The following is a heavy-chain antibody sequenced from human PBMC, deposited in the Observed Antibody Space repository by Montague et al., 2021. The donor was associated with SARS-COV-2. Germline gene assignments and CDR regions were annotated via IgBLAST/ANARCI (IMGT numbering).Heavy chain of an antibody. Sequence: SLRRSCAASGFTFSNYWMSWFRQAPGKGLEWVANINQDGSEQYHVDSVRGRFTTSRDNAKNSLYLQMNSLRAEDTALYFCARGVGRYNWNDYDAFDIWGQGTMVTVPS. D-gene: IGHD1-1*01. CDR2: INQDGSEQ. V-gene: IGHV3-7*05. J-gene: IGHJ3*02. CDR3: ARGVGRYNWNDYDAFDI. CDR1: GFTFSNYW.